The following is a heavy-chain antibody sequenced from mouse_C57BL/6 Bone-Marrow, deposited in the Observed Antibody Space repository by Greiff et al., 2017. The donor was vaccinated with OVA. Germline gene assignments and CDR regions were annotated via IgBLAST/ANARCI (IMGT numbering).Heavy chain of an antibody. CDR1: GYTFTSYW. D-gene: IGHD1-1*02. Sequence: VQLQQPGAELVKPGASVKLSCKASGYTFTSYWMQWVKQRPGQGLEWIGEIDPSDSYTNYNQKFKGKATLTVDTYSSTAYMQLSSLTSEDSAVYYCARGVGYWGKGTTHTVSS. CDR2: IDPSDSYT. V-gene: IGHV1-50*01. CDR3: ARGVGY. J-gene: IGHJ2*01.